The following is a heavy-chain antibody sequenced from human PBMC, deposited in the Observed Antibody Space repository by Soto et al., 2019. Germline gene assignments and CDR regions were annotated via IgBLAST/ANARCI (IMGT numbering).Heavy chain of an antibody. J-gene: IGHJ4*02. Sequence: LRLSCAASGFTFSSYGMHWVRQAPGKGLEWVAVISYDGSNKYYADSVKGRFTISRDNSKNTLYLQMNSLRAEDTAVYYCAKGKEEYSSSWYYFDYWGKGALVTVSS. CDR1: GFTFSSYG. CDR2: ISYDGSNK. CDR3: AKGKEEYSSSWYYFDY. V-gene: IGHV3-30*18. D-gene: IGHD6-13*01.